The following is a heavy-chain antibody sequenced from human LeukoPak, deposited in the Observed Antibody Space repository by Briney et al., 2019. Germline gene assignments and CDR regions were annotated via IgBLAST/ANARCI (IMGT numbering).Heavy chain of an antibody. Sequence: PGRSLRLSCAASGLTFSTYGMHWVRQAPGKGLEWVAVIWYDGSKTDYADSVKGRFTISRDSSKNTLYLQMNSLRAEDTAVYYCAKDLGATRYYGMDVWGQGTTVTVSS. CDR1: GLTFSTYG. J-gene: IGHJ6*02. CDR2: IWYDGSKT. V-gene: IGHV3-33*06. D-gene: IGHD1-26*01. CDR3: AKDLGATRYYGMDV.